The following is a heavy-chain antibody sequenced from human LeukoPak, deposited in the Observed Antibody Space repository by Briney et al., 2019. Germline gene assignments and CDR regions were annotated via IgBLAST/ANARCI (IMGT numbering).Heavy chain of an antibody. CDR2: INPNSGGT. Sequence: ASVKVSCKASGYTFTSYYMHWVRQASGQGLEWMGWINPNSGGTNYAQKFQGRVTMTRDTSISTAYMELSRLRSDDTAVYYCARGRGLRTDSSAFDYWGQGTLVTVSS. J-gene: IGHJ4*02. V-gene: IGHV1-2*02. D-gene: IGHD4-17*01. CDR1: GYTFTSYY. CDR3: ARGRGLRTDSSAFDY.